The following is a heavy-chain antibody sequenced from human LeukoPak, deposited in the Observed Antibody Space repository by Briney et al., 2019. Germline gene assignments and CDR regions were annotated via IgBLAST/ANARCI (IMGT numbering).Heavy chain of an antibody. CDR3: ARSYSSSCPYCDY. CDR2: IYYSGST. CDR1: VDSISRCY. Sequence: PSETLSLTCNVSVDSISRCYWRWIRQPPGKGRECVGYIYYSGSTNYNPSLKSRVTISVDTSKNQFSLKLTSVTAADTAVYYCARSYSSSCPYCDYWGQGTLVTVSS. D-gene: IGHD6-6*01. V-gene: IGHV4-59*01. J-gene: IGHJ4*02.